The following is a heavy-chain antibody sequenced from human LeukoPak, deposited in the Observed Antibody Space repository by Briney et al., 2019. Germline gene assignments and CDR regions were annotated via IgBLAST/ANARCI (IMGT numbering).Heavy chain of an antibody. D-gene: IGHD3-10*01. CDR3: ARHQDTSGWGTFPLDY. Sequence: SETLSLTCTVSGGSVSSSSFYWGWIRQPPGKGLEWIGSVYYDGSSYYKSSLKSRVTIFIDTSKNQFSLKLSSVTAADTAVYYCARHQDTSGWGTFPLDYWGQGTLVTVSS. J-gene: IGHJ4*02. CDR2: VYYDGSS. CDR1: GGSVSSSSFY. V-gene: IGHV4-39*01.